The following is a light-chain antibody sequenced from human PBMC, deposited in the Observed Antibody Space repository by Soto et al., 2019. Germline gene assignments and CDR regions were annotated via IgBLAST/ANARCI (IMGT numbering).Light chain of an antibody. CDR3: QQHNNWPYT. CDR2: GAF. CDR1: QSVSSSY. Sequence: EIVMTQSPGTLSLSPGERATLSCRASQSVSSSYLAWYQQKPGQAPRLLIDGAFTRATGVPARFSGSRSGTEFTLTISSPQSEDFALYYCQQHNNWPYTFGQGTRLEIK. V-gene: IGKV3-15*01. J-gene: IGKJ5*01.